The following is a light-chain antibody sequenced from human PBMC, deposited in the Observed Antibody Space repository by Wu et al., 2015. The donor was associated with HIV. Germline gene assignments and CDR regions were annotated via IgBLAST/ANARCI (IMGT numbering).Light chain of an antibody. CDR1: QTINNW. CDR3: QHYNNYPYT. Sequence: DIQMTQSPSTLSAYVGDRVTITCRASQTINNWLAWYQQKPGKAPKLLIYKASSLESGVPSRFSGSGSGTEFTLTISSLQPDDFATYYCQHYNNYPYTFGQGTKLEIK. V-gene: IGKV1-5*03. J-gene: IGKJ2*01. CDR2: KAS.